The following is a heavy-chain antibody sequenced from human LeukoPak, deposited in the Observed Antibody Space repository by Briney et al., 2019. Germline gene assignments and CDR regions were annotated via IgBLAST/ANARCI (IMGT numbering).Heavy chain of an antibody. CDR3: ARDPDPKKYYYDSSASEGY. J-gene: IGHJ4*02. D-gene: IGHD3-22*01. CDR2: INWNGGST. V-gene: IGHV3-20*04. CDR1: GFTFDDYG. Sequence: RPGGSLRLSCAASGFTFDDYGMSWVRQAPGKGLEWVSGINWNGGSTGYADSVKGRFTISRDNAKNSLYLQMNSLRAEDTAVYYCARDPDPKKYYYDSSASEGYWGQGTLVTVSS.